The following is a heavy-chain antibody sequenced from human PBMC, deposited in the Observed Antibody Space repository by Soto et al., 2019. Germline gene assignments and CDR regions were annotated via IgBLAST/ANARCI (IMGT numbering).Heavy chain of an antibody. Sequence: SETLSLTCTVLGGSISSYYWSWIRQPPGKGLEWIGYIYYSGSTNYNPSLKSRVTISVDTSKNQFSLKLSSVTAADTAVYYCARHLTLSYYDFWSGYDYWGQGTLVTVSS. V-gene: IGHV4-59*08. D-gene: IGHD3-3*01. CDR1: GGSISSYY. J-gene: IGHJ4*02. CDR2: IYYSGST. CDR3: ARHLTLSYYDFWSGYDY.